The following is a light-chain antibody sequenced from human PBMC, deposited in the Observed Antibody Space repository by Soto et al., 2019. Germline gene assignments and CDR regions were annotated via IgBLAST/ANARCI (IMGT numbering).Light chain of an antibody. CDR1: QSVLYSSNNKNY. CDR2: WAS. Sequence: DIVMTQSPDSLAVSLGERATINCKSSQSVLYSSNNKNYLAWYQQKPGQPPKLLIYWASTRESGVPDRFSGSGSGKDFPLTISSLQAEDVAVYYCQQYYSTLRTFGQGTKVEIK. CDR3: QQYYSTLRT. V-gene: IGKV4-1*01. J-gene: IGKJ1*01.